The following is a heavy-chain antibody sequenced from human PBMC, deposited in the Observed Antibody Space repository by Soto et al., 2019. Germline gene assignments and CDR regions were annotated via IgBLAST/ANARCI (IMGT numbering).Heavy chain of an antibody. CDR1: GFIFTSYS. CDR2: ISSGSDSI. J-gene: IGHJ1*01. V-gene: IGHV3-21*01. Sequence: GGSLRLSCAASGFIFTSYSMVWVRLAPGKGLEWVASISSGSDSIFYADSVKGRFTVSRDNAKNSLFLQMNNLRAEDTAVYFCARDRSADRFVQYFQHWGQGTQVTVSS. D-gene: IGHD6-19*01. CDR3: ARDRSADRFVQYFQH.